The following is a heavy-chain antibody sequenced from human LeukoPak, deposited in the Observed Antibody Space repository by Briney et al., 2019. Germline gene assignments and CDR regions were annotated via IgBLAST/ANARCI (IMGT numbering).Heavy chain of an antibody. CDR2: IYYSGST. J-gene: IGHJ4*02. CDR1: GGSISSSSYY. Sequence: SETLSLTCTVSGGSISSSSYYWGWIRQPPGKGLEWIGSIYYSGSTYYNPSLKSRVTISVDTSKNQFSLKLSSVTAADTAVYYCARHSTDSSGYYLTDFDYWGQGTLVTVSS. CDR3: ARHSTDSSGYYLTDFDY. D-gene: IGHD3-22*01. V-gene: IGHV4-39*01.